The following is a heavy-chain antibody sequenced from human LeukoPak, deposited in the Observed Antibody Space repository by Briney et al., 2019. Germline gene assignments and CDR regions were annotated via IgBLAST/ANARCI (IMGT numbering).Heavy chain of an antibody. Sequence: GGSLRLSCAASGFTVSSNYMSWVRQAPGKGLEWVSVIYSGGSTYYADSVKGRFTISRDNSKNTLYLQMSSLRAEDTAVYYCARATGDRDPDFFDYWGQGTLVTVSS. D-gene: IGHD7-27*01. V-gene: IGHV3-53*01. CDR1: GFTVSSNY. J-gene: IGHJ4*02. CDR3: ARATGDRDPDFFDY. CDR2: IYSGGST.